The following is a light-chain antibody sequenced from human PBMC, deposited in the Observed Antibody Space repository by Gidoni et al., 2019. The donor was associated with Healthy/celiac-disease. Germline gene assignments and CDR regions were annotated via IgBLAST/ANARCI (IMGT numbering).Light chain of an antibody. CDR2: GAS. J-gene: IGKJ1*01. V-gene: IGKV3-15*01. CDR1: QSVSSN. Sequence: EIVMTQSPATLSVSPGERATLSCRASQSVSSNLAWYQQKPGQAPRLLIYGASPRATGIPARFSGSGSGTEFTLTISGLQSEDFAVYYYQQYNNWPPWTFGQETKVEIK. CDR3: QQYNNWPPWT.